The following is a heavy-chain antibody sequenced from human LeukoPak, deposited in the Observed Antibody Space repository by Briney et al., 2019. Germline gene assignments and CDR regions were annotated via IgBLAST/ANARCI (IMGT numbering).Heavy chain of an antibody. CDR2: ISYGGSNK. J-gene: IGHJ4*02. CDR3: AKGVGANDY. CDR1: GFTFSSYG. D-gene: IGHD1-26*01. Sequence: GGSLRLSCAASGFTFSSYGMHWVRQAPGKGLEWVAVISYGGSNKYYADSVKGRFTISRDNSKNTLYLQMNSLRAEDTAVYYCAKGVGANDYWGQGTLVTVSS. V-gene: IGHV3-30*18.